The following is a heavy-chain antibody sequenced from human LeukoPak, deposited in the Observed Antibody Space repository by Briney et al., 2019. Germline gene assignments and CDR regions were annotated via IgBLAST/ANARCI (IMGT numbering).Heavy chain of an antibody. CDR2: NSGSGGST. CDR1: GFTFSSFG. CDR3: AALPTGYQNFDY. Sequence: GGSLRLSCTVSGFTFSSFGMSWVRQAPGKGLEWVSTNSGSGGSTYYADSVQGRFTISRDNSKNTLFLQMHSLRVEDTAVYYCAALPTGYQNFDYWGQGTLVTVSS. V-gene: IGHV3-23*01. J-gene: IGHJ4*02. D-gene: IGHD3-9*01.